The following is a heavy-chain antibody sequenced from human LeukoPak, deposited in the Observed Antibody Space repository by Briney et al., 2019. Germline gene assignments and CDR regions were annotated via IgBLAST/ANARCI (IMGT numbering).Heavy chain of an antibody. CDR1: GFTFTSSA. Sequence: SVKVSCKASGFTFTSSAMQWVRQARGQRLEWIGWIVFGSGNTNYAQKFQERVTITRDMSTTTAYMELSSLRSEDTAVYYCAAEGHARRGGYDFWSGYYTAGWFDPWGQGTLVTVSS. V-gene: IGHV1-58*02. CDR3: AAEGHARRGGYDFWSGYYTAGWFDP. CDR2: IVFGSGNT. D-gene: IGHD3-3*01. J-gene: IGHJ5*02.